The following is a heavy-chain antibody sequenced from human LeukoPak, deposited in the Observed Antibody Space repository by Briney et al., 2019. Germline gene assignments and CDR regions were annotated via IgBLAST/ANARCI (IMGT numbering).Heavy chain of an antibody. J-gene: IGHJ4*02. CDR3: TRVPPKAVLRFLEWLLVHFDY. CDR2: IRSKAYGGTT. D-gene: IGHD3-3*01. Sequence: LTCAVYGGSFSGYYWSWVRQAPGKGLEWAGFIRSKAYGGTTEYAASVKGRFTISRDDSKSIAYLQMNSLKTEDTAVYYCTRVPPKAVLRFLEWLLVHFDYWGQGTLVTVSS. V-gene: IGHV3-49*04. CDR1: GGSFSGYY.